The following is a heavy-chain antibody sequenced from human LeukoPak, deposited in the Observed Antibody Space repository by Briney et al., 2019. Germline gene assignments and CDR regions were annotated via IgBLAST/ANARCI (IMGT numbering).Heavy chain of an antibody. V-gene: IGHV3-30*03. D-gene: IGHD3-22*01. Sequence: SGGSLRLSCAASGFTFSSYDMHWVRQAPGKGLEWVAVISYDGSNKYYADSVKGRFTISRDNSKNTLYLQMNSLRAEDTAVYYCASATPTYDSSGYYSDYWGQGTLVTVSS. J-gene: IGHJ4*02. CDR2: ISYDGSNK. CDR1: GFTFSSYD. CDR3: ASATPTYDSSGYYSDY.